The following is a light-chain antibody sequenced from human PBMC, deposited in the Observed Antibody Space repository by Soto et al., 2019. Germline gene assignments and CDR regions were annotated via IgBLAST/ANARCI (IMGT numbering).Light chain of an antibody. CDR3: QSADSSGTYVV. Sequence: SYELTQPPSVSVSPGQTARITCSGDALANQFTSWYRQKPGQAPLLVIYKDRERSSGIPERFSGSSSGTTVTLTISGVQAEDEADYYCQSADSSGTYVVFGGGTKVTVL. CDR2: KDR. J-gene: IGLJ3*02. CDR1: ALANQF. V-gene: IGLV3-25*03.